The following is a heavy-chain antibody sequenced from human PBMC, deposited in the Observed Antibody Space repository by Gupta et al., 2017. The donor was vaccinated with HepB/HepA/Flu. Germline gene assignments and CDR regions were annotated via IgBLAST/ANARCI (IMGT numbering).Heavy chain of an antibody. CDR1: GGSFSGYY. Sequence: QVQLQQWGAGLLKPSETLSLTCAVYGGSFSGYYWSWIRQPPRKGLEWIGEINHSGSTNYNPSLKSRVTISVDTSKNQFSLKLSSVTAADTAVYYCARGPQFRVIVVVVAAIMGFDPWGQGTLVTVSS. CDR2: INHSGST. D-gene: IGHD2-15*01. J-gene: IGHJ5*02. V-gene: IGHV4-34*01. CDR3: ARGPQFRVIVVVVAAIMGFDP.